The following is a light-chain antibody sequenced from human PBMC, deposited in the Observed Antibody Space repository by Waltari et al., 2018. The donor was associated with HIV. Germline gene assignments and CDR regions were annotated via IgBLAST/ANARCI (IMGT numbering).Light chain of an antibody. J-gene: IGLJ2*01. CDR1: TPNTGRNS. CDR2: SRN. V-gene: IGLV1-44*01. Sequence: QPALPTPPSASGTPGRRATISCSGSTPNTGRNSLNWYQQHPGTAPTPPLFSRNQRPLGVPDRFSGSKSGTSASLAISGLQSEDEADYYCAAWADSRTAHVVFGGGTKLTVL. CDR3: AAWADSRTAHVV.